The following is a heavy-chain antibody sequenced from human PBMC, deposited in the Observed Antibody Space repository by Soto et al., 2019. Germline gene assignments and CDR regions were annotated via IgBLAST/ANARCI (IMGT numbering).Heavy chain of an antibody. Sequence: LRLSCAASGFTFSSYAMSWVRQAPGKGLEWVSAISGSGGSTYYADSVKGRFTIPRDNSKNTLYLQMNSLRAEDTAVYYCAKRPLRGYSYGLYGMDVWGQGTTVTVSS. CDR2: ISGSGGST. CDR1: GFTFSSYA. CDR3: AKRPLRGYSYGLYGMDV. V-gene: IGHV3-23*01. D-gene: IGHD5-18*01. J-gene: IGHJ6*02.